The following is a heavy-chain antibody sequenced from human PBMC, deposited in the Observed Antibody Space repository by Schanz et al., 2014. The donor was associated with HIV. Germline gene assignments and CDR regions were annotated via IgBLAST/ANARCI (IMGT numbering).Heavy chain of an antibody. V-gene: IGHV3-74*01. D-gene: IGHD3-22*01. Sequence: EQLVESGGGVVQPGRSLRLSCVASGFNFNSYGMHWVRQAPGKGLEWVSRINSDGSSTNYADSVKGRLTISRDNAKNTLYLQMNSLRAADTAVYYCARDFSQGRDSSGPYDAFDLWGQGTMVTVS. CDR3: ARDFSQGRDSSGPYDAFDL. CDR1: GFNFNSYG. CDR2: INSDGSST. J-gene: IGHJ3*01.